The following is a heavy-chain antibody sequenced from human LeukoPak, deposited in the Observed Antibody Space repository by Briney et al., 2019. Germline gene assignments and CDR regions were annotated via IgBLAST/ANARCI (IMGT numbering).Heavy chain of an antibody. V-gene: IGHV3-9*03. D-gene: IGHD3-16*01. CDR1: GFTFDDYA. Sequence: GGSLRLSCAASGFTFDDYAMHWVRQAPGKGLEWVSGISWNSGSIGYADSVKGRFTISRDNAKNSLYLQMNSLRAEDMALYYCAKGSLGGNWFDPWGQGTLVTVSS. CDR2: ISWNSGSI. J-gene: IGHJ5*02. CDR3: AKGSLGGNWFDP.